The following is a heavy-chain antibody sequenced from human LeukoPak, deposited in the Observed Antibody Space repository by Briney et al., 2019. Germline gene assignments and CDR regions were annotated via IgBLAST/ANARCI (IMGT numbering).Heavy chain of an antibody. CDR1: GDSISSYY. Sequence: SETLSLTCTVSGDSISSYYWSWIRQPPGKGLEWIGYIYYSGSTYYNPSLKSRVTISVDTSKNQFSLKLSSVTAADTAVYYCARASMVRGVMGYYYYGMDVWGQGTTVTVSS. J-gene: IGHJ6*02. V-gene: IGHV4-59*12. CDR2: IYYSGST. D-gene: IGHD3-10*01. CDR3: ARASMVRGVMGYYYYGMDV.